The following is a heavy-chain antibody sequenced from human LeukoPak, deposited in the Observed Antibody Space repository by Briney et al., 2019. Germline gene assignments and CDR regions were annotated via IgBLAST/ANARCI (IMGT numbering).Heavy chain of an antibody. CDR2: ISDRGDST. V-gene: IGHV3-23*01. CDR1: GFTFDDYA. D-gene: IGHD3-9*01. Sequence: PGRSLRLSCAASGFTFDDYAMHWVRQAPGKGLEWVSVISDRGDSTHYADSVKGRFTISRDSSKNTLYLQMNSLRGEDTAVYYCAKGRWGLTINNFDIWGQGTMVTVSS. J-gene: IGHJ3*02. CDR3: AKGRWGLTINNFDI.